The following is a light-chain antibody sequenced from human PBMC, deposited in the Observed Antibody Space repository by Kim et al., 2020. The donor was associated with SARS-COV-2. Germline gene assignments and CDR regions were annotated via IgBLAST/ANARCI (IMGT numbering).Light chain of an antibody. Sequence: GQSITISCTGTSSGIRFYDCVSWYQQHPGEAPKLIIHDVSQRPSGVSSRFSGSKSGNTASLTIFGLQAEDEADYYCSSFTTSNTLVFGGGTQLTVL. CDR1: SSGIRFYDC. J-gene: IGLJ2*01. CDR3: SSFTTSNTLV. V-gene: IGLV2-14*04. CDR2: DVS.